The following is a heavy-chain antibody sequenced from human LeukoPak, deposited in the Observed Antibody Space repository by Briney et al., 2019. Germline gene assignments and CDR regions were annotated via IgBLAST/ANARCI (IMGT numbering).Heavy chain of an antibody. V-gene: IGHV3-74*01. D-gene: IGHD3-10*01. J-gene: IGHJ5*02. CDR3: ARDLDGSGNYHWFDP. CDR1: GFTFSSYW. CDR2: INGDGSTT. Sequence: GGSLRLSCAASGFTFSSYWMHWVRQAPGKGLVWVSRINGDGSTTTYADFGKGRFTISRDNAKNTLYVKMNSLRVEDTAVYYCARDLDGSGNYHWFDPWGQGTLVTVSS.